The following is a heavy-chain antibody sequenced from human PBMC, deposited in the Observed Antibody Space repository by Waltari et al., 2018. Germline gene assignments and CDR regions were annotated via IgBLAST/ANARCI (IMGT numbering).Heavy chain of an antibody. J-gene: IGHJ4*02. D-gene: IGHD1-1*01. CDR2: ISYNGNDK. CDR3: AKVPGTSQLYYLDN. V-gene: IGHV3-30*18. CDR1: GFTFSSYA. Sequence: QVKLVESGGGAVQPGRSMRLSCAATGFTFSSYAMHWVRQAPGKGLEWVAVISYNGNDKYYTDSVKGRFTISRDNSKNTLYLQMNSLRPEDTAVYYCAKVPGTSQLYYLDNWGQGTLVTVSS.